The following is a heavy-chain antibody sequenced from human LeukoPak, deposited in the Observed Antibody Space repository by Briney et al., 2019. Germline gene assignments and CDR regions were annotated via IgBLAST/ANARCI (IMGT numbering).Heavy chain of an antibody. CDR2: ISSSSSTI. J-gene: IGHJ4*02. CDR3: ARLGYSYGHTYFDY. D-gene: IGHD5-18*01. Sequence: GGSLRLSCAASGFSFSSYSMNWVRQAPGKGLEWVSYISSSSSTIYYVDSVKGRFTISRDNAKNSLYLQMNSLRAEDTAVYYCARLGYSYGHTYFDYWGQGTLVTVSS. V-gene: IGHV3-48*01. CDR1: GFSFSSYS.